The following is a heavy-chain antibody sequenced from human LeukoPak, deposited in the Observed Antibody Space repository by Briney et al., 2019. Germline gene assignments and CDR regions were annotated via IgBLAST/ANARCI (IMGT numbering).Heavy chain of an antibody. CDR2: INPDGGYT. V-gene: IGHV1-46*01. CDR1: VYSFTRHW. D-gene: IGHD3-9*01. Sequence: ASVKVSRKTSVYSFTRHWIHWVRQAPGQGLEWVGIINPDGGYTVYARKFQGRVSVTRDMSSSTVYMELSRLRYEDTAVYDCARDHSNDDKSWWFDPWGQGTLVSVSA. CDR3: ARDHSNDDKSWWFDP. J-gene: IGHJ5*02.